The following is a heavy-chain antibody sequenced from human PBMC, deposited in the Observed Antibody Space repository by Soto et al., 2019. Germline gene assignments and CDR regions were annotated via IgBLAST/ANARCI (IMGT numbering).Heavy chain of an antibody. Sequence: EVQLVESGGGLVQPGGSLRLSCAASGFTVSSNYMSWVRQAPGKGLEWVSVIYSGGSTYYADSVKGRFTISRDNSKNTLSLQMNSLRAEDTAVYYCARALYSYGLVDYWGQGTLVTVSS. CDR3: ARALYSYGLVDY. CDR1: GFTVSSNY. CDR2: IYSGGST. D-gene: IGHD5-18*01. V-gene: IGHV3-66*01. J-gene: IGHJ4*02.